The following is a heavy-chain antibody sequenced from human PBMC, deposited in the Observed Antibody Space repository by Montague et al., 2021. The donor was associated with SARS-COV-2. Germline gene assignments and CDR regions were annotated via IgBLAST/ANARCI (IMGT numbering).Heavy chain of an antibody. CDR1: GDSISTSY. CDR3: VSADRRDPDTPHLYYYRGMDI. V-gene: IGHV4-59*01. Sequence: SETLSLTCTVSGDSISTSYWAWIRQPQGKGLERIGYVYYSGRSSYNSSLKSRVTISVETSTYQISPNLRSVTAADTAAYFCVSADRRDPDTPHLYYYRGMDIWGQGTTVTVSS. J-gene: IGHJ6*02. CDR2: VYYSGRS. D-gene: IGHD2-15*01.